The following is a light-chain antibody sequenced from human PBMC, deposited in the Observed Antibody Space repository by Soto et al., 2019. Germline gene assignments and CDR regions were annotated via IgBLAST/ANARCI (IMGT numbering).Light chain of an antibody. V-gene: IGLV2-14*01. CDR2: EVR. J-gene: IGLJ1*01. CDR1: SSDIGGYNY. Sequence: QSALTQPASVSGSPGQSITISCTGTSSDIGGYNYVSWYQQHPGKAPKLMIYEVRNRPSGVSHRFSGSKSGNTASLTISGLQAEDEADYYCSSYTISSTYVFGTGTKLTVL. CDR3: SSYTISSTYV.